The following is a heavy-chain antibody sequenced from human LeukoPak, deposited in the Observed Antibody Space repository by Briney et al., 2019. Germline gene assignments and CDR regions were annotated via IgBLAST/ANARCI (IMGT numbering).Heavy chain of an antibody. CDR1: GFTFSSYS. D-gene: IGHD2-21*01. J-gene: IGHJ4*02. Sequence: PGGSLRLSCAASGFTFSSYSMNWVRQAPGKGLEWVSSISSSSSYIYYADSVKGRFTISRDNAKNSLYLQMNSLRAEDTAVYYRAKNLRRLSGGDCLYDYWGQGTLVTVSS. CDR2: ISSSSSYI. V-gene: IGHV3-21*01. CDR3: AKNLRRLSGGDCLYDY.